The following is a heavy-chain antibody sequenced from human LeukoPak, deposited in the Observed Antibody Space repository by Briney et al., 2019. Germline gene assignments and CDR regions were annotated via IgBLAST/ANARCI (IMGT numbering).Heavy chain of an antibody. CDR1: GYSFTSYW. CDR3: ARHGHQGEEPDINFDY. J-gene: IGHJ4*02. Sequence: GESLKISCKGSGYSFTSYWIGWVRQMPGKGLEWMGIIYPGDSDTRYSPSFQGQVTISADKSISTAYLQWSSLKASDTAMYYCARHGHQGEEPDINFDYWGQGTLVTVSS. V-gene: IGHV5-51*01. D-gene: IGHD2-15*01. CDR2: IYPGDSDT.